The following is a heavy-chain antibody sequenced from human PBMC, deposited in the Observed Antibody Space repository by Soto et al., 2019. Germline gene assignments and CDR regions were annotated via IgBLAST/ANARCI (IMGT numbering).Heavy chain of an antibody. CDR1: GDSISTYY. V-gene: IGHV4-59*01. D-gene: IGHD1-1*01. CDR2: IFYSGGT. Sequence: SETLSLTCTVSGDSISTYYWSWIRQPPGKGLQWIGYIFYSGGTAYNPSLKSRVTISLDMSKKQISLKLSSVTTADTATYFCARLQLVQKVIDYWGQGTLVTVYS. J-gene: IGHJ4*02. CDR3: ARLQLVQKVIDY.